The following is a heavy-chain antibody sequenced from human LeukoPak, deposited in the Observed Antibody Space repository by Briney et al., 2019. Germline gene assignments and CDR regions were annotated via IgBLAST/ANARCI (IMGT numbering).Heavy chain of an antibody. D-gene: IGHD4-17*01. CDR2: IYYSGST. J-gene: IGHJ5*02. CDR1: GGSISSSSYY. CDR3: ARASDYGDYLDYVWFDP. Sequence: PSETLSLTCTVSGGSISSSSYYWGWIRQPPGKGLEWIGSIYYSGSTYYNPSLKSRVTISVDTSKNQFSLKLSSVTAADTAVYYCARASDYGDYLDYVWFDPWGQGTLVTVSS. V-gene: IGHV4-39*07.